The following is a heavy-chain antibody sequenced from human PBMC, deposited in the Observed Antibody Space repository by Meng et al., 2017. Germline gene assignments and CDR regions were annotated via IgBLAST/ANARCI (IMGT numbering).Heavy chain of an antibody. J-gene: IGHJ4*02. CDR3: ARAPYSGSWVGYYFDY. CDR2: IYYSGST. V-gene: IGHV4-59*01. D-gene: IGHD1-26*01. CDR1: GGSISSYY. Sequence: SETLSLTCTVSGGSISSYYWSWIRQPPGKGLEWIGYIYYSGSTNYNPSLKSRVTISVDTSKNQFSLKLSSVTAADTAVYYCARAPYSGSWVGYYFDYWGQGTLVTVSS.